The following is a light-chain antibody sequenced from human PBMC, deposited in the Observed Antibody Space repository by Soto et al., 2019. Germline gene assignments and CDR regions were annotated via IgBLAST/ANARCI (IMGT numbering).Light chain of an antibody. CDR2: GAS. J-gene: IGKJ5*01. CDR1: QSVNSDY. Sequence: EIVLTQSPGTLSLSPGERATLSCRASQSVNSDYLGWFQQKPGQAPRLVIYGASTRATGIPDRFSGSGSGTDFTLTISRLEPEDFAVYYCHHYGGSPITFGQGTRLEIK. CDR3: HHYGGSPIT. V-gene: IGKV3-20*01.